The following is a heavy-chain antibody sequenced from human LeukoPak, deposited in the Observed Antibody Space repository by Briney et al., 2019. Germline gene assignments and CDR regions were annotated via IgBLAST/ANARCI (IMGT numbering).Heavy chain of an antibody. Sequence: ASETLSLTCTVSGGSVSSGSYYWSWIRQPPGKGLEWIGYMFYSGSTNYNPSLKSRVTISVDTSKNQFSLRLSSVTAADTAVCYCARAPGMGASIDYWGQGTLVTVSS. CDR2: MFYSGST. V-gene: IGHV4-61*01. CDR3: ARAPGMGASIDY. D-gene: IGHD5-18*01. CDR1: GGSVSSGSYY. J-gene: IGHJ4*02.